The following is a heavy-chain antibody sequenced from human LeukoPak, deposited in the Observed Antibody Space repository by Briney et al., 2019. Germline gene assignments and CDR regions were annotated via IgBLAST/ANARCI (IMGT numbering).Heavy chain of an antibody. Sequence: GGSLRLSCTASGFTFDSYAMSWVRQAPGKGLEWVSAIGSSGHSTYYADSVKGRCTISRDNSKNTLYLQMNSLRAEDTAVYYCASGLVAEDYWGQRTLVTVSS. CDR3: ASGLVAEDY. V-gene: IGHV3-23*01. D-gene: IGHD3/OR15-3a*01. J-gene: IGHJ4*02. CDR2: IGSSGHST. CDR1: GFTFDSYA.